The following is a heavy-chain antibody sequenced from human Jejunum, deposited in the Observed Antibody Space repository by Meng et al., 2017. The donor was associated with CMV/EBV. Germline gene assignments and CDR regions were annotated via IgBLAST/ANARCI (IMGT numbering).Heavy chain of an antibody. J-gene: IGHJ4*02. CDR1: GFPFLSYA. Sequence: ASGFPFLSYAMNWVRQAPGKGLEWVSTISGSGTNTYYADSVKGLFTISRDNSKNTLYLQMNSLRAEDTAVYYCAKDGLVVQPDYWGQGTLVTVSS. CDR3: AKDGLVVQPDY. V-gene: IGHV3-23*01. CDR2: ISGSGTNT. D-gene: IGHD2-15*01.